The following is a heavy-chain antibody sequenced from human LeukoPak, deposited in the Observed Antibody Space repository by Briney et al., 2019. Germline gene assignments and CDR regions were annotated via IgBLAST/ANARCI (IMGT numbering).Heavy chain of an antibody. CDR1: GGSISSGGYY. V-gene: IGHV4-61*02. Sequence: SQTLSLTCTVSGGSISSGGYYWSWIRQPAGKGLEWIGSIYHSGSTYYNPSLKSRVTISVDTSKNQFSLKLSSVTAADTAVYHCARAGPSSPVDYWGQGTLVTVSS. CDR3: ARAGPSSPVDY. J-gene: IGHJ4*02. CDR2: IYHSGST. D-gene: IGHD2-2*01.